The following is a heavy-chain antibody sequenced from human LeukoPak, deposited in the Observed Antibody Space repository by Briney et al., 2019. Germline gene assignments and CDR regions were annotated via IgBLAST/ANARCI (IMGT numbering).Heavy chain of an antibody. V-gene: IGHV3-74*01. CDR3: ARVSSGSYFGYYYYYMDV. CDR1: GFTFSNYW. D-gene: IGHD1-26*01. CDR2: INSDGSST. J-gene: IGHJ6*03. Sequence: GGSLRLSCAASGFTFSNYWMHWVRQAPGEGLVWVSRINSDGSSTSYADSVKGRFTISRDNAKNTLYLQMNSLRAEDTAVYYCARVSSGSYFGYYYYYMDVWGKGTTVTVSS.